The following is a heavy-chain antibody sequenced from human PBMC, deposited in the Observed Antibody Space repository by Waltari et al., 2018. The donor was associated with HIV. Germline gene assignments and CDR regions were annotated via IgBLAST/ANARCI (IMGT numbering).Heavy chain of an antibody. J-gene: IGHJ4*02. CDR1: GYTFTSYD. D-gene: IGHD4-17*01. V-gene: IGHV1-8*01. CDR2: MNPNSGNT. Sequence: QVQLVQSGAEVKKPGASVTVSCTASGYTFTSYDINWVRQPTGQGLEWLGWMNPNSGNTGYAQRFQGRVTMTRNTSISTAYMELSSLRSEDTAAYFCARGPQDYPKYYFDYWGQGTLVTVSS. CDR3: ARGPQDYPKYYFDY.